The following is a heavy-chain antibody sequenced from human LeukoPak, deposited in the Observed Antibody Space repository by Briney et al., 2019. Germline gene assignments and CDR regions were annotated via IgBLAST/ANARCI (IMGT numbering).Heavy chain of an antibody. CDR2: ISGSGGST. Sequence: GGSLRLSCAASGFTFSSYAMSWVRQAPGKGLEWVSTISGSGGSTFYADSVKGRFTISRDNSRNTLYLQMNSLRAEGTAIYYCAKDDYSYYAMDVWGRGTTVTVSS. CDR3: AKDDYSYYAMDV. CDR1: GFTFSSYA. V-gene: IGHV3-23*01. J-gene: IGHJ6*02.